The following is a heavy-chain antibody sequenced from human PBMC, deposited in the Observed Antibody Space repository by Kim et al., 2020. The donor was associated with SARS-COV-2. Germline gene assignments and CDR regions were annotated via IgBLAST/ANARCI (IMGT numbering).Heavy chain of an antibody. J-gene: IGHJ4*02. CDR2: INTNTGNP. Sequence: ASVKVSCKASGYTFTSYAMNWVRQAPGQGLEWMGWINTNTGNPTYAQGFTGRFVFSLDTSVSTAYLQISSLKAEDTAVYYCARDGVVHSTLRYCSGGSCYSYFDYWGQGTLVTVSS. V-gene: IGHV7-4-1*02. CDR3: ARDGVVHSTLRYCSGGSCYSYFDY. D-gene: IGHD2-15*01. CDR1: GYTFTSYA.